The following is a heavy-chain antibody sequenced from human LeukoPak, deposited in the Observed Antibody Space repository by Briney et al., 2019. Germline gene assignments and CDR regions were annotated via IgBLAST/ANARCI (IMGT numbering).Heavy chain of an antibody. D-gene: IGHD5-24*01. CDR2: IYRGDGT. V-gene: IGHV3-66*01. CDR1: GFTGSSHY. Sequence: PGGSLRLSCVASGFTGSSHYMSWVRQAPGKGLEWVSVIYRGDGTYYADSVKGRFTISRDNSRNTVYLQMNSLRVEDTAVYYCARDIGGTVEVATMNYRGQGTLVTVSS. J-gene: IGHJ4*02. CDR3: ARDIGGTVEVATMNY.